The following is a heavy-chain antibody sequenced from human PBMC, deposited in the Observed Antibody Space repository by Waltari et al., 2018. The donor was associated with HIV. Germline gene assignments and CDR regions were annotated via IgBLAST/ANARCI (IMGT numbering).Heavy chain of an antibody. CDR1: NFSVSEKH. V-gene: IGHV3-53*01. CDR3: ATGVRYYGP. Sequence: AESGGRLIQPGGSLGLSCTASNFSVSEKHVPWIRQVPGGSLEWVAVIYPDDTTHYADSVRGRFTISRAKSRTTVLLLMSGLFVDDTATYFCATGVRYYGPWGQGTRVTVST. J-gene: IGHJ5*02. CDR2: IYPDDTT. D-gene: IGHD3-10*01.